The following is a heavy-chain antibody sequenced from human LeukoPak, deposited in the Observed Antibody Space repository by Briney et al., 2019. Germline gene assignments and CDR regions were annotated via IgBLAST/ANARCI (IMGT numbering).Heavy chain of an antibody. V-gene: IGHV4-59*01. CDR1: GGSISNYY. D-gene: IGHD1-7*01. CDR3: ARGNWNYGGFNP. Sequence: SETLSLTCTVSGGSISNYYWSWIRQPPEKGLEWIGYIYYSGTTNYNPSLKSRVTISVDTSKNQFSLKLSSVTAADTAVYYCARGNWNYGGFNPWGQGTLVTVSS. J-gene: IGHJ5*02. CDR2: IYYSGTT.